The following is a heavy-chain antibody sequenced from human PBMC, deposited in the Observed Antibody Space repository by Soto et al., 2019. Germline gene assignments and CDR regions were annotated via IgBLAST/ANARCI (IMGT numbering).Heavy chain of an antibody. J-gene: IGHJ5*02. D-gene: IGHD6-19*01. CDR1: GYTFTSYA. CDR2: INAGNGNT. Sequence: QVQLVQSGAEVKKPGASVKVSCKASGYTFTSYAMHWVRQAPGQRLEGMGWINAGNGNTKYSQKFQGRVTITRDTPASTAYMELSSLRSEDTAVYYCARVAVAGSNTRGFDPWGQGTLVTVSS. CDR3: ARVAVAGSNTRGFDP. V-gene: IGHV1-3*01.